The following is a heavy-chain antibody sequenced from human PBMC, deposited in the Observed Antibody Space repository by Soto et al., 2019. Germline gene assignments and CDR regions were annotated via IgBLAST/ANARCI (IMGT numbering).Heavy chain of an antibody. V-gene: IGHV3-11*01. CDR1: GFSFSDYS. D-gene: IGHD3-9*01. J-gene: IGHJ4*03. CDR3: AVYFRPKCSHEHRDYHLDD. CDR2: ISNTAITD. Sequence: GGSLRLSCVASGFSFSDYSMTWMRQAPGGGLDFVAFISNTAITDYYADSVKGRFTISRDNARNSVYLQMDSLRAEDAAVYYSAVYFRPKCSHEHRDYHLDDRGRGTEVAVAS.